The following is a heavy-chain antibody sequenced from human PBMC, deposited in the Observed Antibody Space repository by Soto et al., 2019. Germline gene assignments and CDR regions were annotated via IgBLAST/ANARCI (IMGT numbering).Heavy chain of an antibody. V-gene: IGHV1-8*01. CDR2: MNPNSGNT. D-gene: IGHD5-12*01. J-gene: IGHJ4*02. CDR1: GYTFTSDD. Sequence: QVQLVQSGAEVKKPGASVKVSCKASGYTFTSDDINWVRQAPGQGLEWMGWMNPNSGNTGFAQNFQGRVTLTRNNSISTAYMELRSLRSDDTAIYCCANGYTGHWGQGTLVTVSS. CDR3: ANGYTGH.